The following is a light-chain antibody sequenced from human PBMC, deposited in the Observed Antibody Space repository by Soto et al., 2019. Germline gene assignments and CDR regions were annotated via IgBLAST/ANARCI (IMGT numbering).Light chain of an antibody. CDR2: DAS. V-gene: IGKV1-5*01. CDR3: QNDENYRWT. CDR1: PNSRSR. J-gene: IGKJ1*01. Sequence: FQKAQSPSTLSSSVGDRVTITSRASPNSRSRLAWFQQKPGKAPKLLIYDASSLESGVPQRFSGSGSGTDFTLTIRGLQPDDYATYFCQNDENYRWTFGQGTKVDIK.